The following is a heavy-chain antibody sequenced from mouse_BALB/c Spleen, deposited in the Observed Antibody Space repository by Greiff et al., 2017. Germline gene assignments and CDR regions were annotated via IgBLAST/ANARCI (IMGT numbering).Heavy chain of an antibody. J-gene: IGHJ2*01. V-gene: IGHV1S137*01. CDR1: GYTFTDYA. D-gene: IGHD2-14*01. CDR2: ISTYYGDA. Sequence: VQLQQSGAELVRPGVSVKISCKGSGYTFTDYAMHWVKQSHAKSLEWIGVISTYYGDASYNQKFKGKATMTEDKSSSTAYMELARLTSEDSAIYYCAREEVRSDFDDWGQGTTLTVSA. CDR3: AREEVRSDFDD.